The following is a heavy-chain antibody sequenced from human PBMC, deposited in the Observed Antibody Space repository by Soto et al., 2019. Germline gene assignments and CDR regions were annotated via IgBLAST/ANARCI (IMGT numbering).Heavy chain of an antibody. V-gene: IGHV3-33*03. J-gene: IGHJ6*02. CDR2: IWYDGSKE. Sequence: PGGSLRLSCAASGFPFNSYGMHWVRQAPGKGLEWVSVIWYDGSKEYYTDSVKGRFTISRDNAKNSLYLQMNSLRAEDTALYYCAEDWAGSWNVYYYYGMDVWGQGTTVTVSS. CDR3: AEDWAGSWNVYYYYGMDV. D-gene: IGHD1-1*01. CDR1: GFPFNSYG.